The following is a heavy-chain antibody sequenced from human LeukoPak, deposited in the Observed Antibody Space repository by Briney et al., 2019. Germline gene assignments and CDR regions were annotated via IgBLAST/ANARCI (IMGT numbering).Heavy chain of an antibody. CDR2: IKQDGSEK. Sequence: PGGSLRLSCAASGFTFSSYWMSWVRQAPGKGLEWVANIKQDGSEKYYVDSVKGRFTISRDNAKNSLYLQMNSLRAGDTAVYYCARDGSSSSSYYYYYYMDVWGKGTTVTVSS. CDR3: ARDGSSSSSYYYYYYMDV. V-gene: IGHV3-7*01. J-gene: IGHJ6*03. CDR1: GFTFSSYW. D-gene: IGHD6-6*01.